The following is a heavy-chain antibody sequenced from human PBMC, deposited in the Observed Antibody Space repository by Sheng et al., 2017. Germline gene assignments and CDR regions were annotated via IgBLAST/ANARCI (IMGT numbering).Heavy chain of an antibody. J-gene: IGHJ6*03. CDR1: GFTFSSYA. Sequence: VQLVESGGGLVKPGGSLRLSCAASGFTFSSYAMHWVRQAPGKGLEWVAVISYDGSNKYYADSVKGRFTISRDNSKNTLYLQMNSLRAEDTAVYYCARGLYCSGGSCYSDYYYYMDVWGKGTTVTVSS. V-gene: IGHV3-30-3*01. CDR3: ARGLYCSGGSCYSDYYYYMDV. CDR2: ISYDGSNK. D-gene: IGHD2-15*01.